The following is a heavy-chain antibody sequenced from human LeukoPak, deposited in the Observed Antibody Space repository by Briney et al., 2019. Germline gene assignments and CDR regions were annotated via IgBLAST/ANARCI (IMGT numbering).Heavy chain of an antibody. V-gene: IGHV3-7*04. J-gene: IGHJ4*02. Sequence: GGSLRLSCAASGFTFSNYWMTWVRQAPGKGLEWVANIKQDRSEKYYVDSVKGRFTISRDNAKNSLSVQMNSLRAEDTAVYYCARATTAFDYWGQGTLVTV. CDR2: IKQDRSEK. CDR3: ARATTAFDY. D-gene: IGHD5-12*01. CDR1: GFTFSNYW.